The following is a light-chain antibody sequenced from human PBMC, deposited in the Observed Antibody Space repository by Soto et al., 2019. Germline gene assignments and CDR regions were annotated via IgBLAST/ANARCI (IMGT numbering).Light chain of an antibody. CDR3: QQYDYWPQT. V-gene: IGKV3-15*01. CDR1: ENVNSN. Sequence: EIVMTQSPATLSVSPGERATLSCRASENVNSNVAWCYQQKPGQTPRLLIFGAYTRASGIPGRFSGSGSGTEFTLTISSLQSEDFAVYYCQQYDYWPQTFGQGTKVDIK. CDR2: GAY. J-gene: IGKJ1*01.